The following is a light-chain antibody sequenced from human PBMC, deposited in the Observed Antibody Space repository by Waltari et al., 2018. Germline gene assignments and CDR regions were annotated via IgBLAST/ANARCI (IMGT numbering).Light chain of an antibody. Sequence: QSVLTQPPSVSAAPGQKVTISCSGSSSKIGGNFVSWYQHLPGTAPKLLIYDARMRPSGIPDRFFGSKSGTVATLGISGLQTGDEAVYFCGAWDSSLSVVIFGGGTKLTVL. V-gene: IGLV1-51*01. J-gene: IGLJ2*01. CDR3: GAWDSSLSVVI. CDR1: SSKIGGNF. CDR2: DAR.